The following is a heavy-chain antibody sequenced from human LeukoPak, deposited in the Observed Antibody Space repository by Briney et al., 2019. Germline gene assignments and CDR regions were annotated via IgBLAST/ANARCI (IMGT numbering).Heavy chain of an antibody. CDR2: ISSSSSTI. CDR3: ASHRWFGEFPNYYYYGMDV. CDR1: GFTFSSYS. D-gene: IGHD3-10*01. V-gene: IGHV3-48*04. Sequence: GGSLRLSCAASGFTFSSYSMNWVRQAPGKGLEWVSYISSSSSTIYYADSVKGRFTISRDNAKNSLYLQMNSLRAEDTAVYYCASHRWFGEFPNYYYYGMDVWGQGTTVTVSS. J-gene: IGHJ6*02.